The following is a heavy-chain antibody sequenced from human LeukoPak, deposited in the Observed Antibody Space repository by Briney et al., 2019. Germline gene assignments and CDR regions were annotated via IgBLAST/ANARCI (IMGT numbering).Heavy chain of an antibody. J-gene: IGHJ4*02. CDR3: ARDYYDSSGYPYYFDY. V-gene: IGHV3-11*01. CDR2: ISSSGSTI. Sequence: GGSLRLSCAASGFTFSDYYMSWIRQAPGKGLEWVSYISSSGSTIYYADSVKGRFTISRDNAKNSLYLQMNSLRAEDTAVYYCARDYYDSSGYPYYFDYWGQGTLVTVSS. D-gene: IGHD3-22*01. CDR1: GFTFSDYY.